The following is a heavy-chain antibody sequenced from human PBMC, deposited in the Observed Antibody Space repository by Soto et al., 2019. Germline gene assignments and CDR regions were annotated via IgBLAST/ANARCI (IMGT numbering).Heavy chain of an antibody. D-gene: IGHD2-8*01. CDR1: GVSFSGYY. CDR3: ARGQGYCTNGVCYRAYYYYYFMDV. V-gene: IGHV4-34*01. CDR2: INHSGST. J-gene: IGHJ6*03. Sequence: SESLSLTCAVYGVSFSGYYWSWIRRPTGKGLEWIGEINHSGSTNYNPSLKSRVTISVDTSKNQFSLKLSSVTAADTAVYYCARGQGYCTNGVCYRAYYYYYFMDVWGKGTTVTVSS.